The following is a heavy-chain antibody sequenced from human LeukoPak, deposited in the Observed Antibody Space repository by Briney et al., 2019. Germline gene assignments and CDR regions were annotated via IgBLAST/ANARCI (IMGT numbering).Heavy chain of an antibody. CDR2: INDDGSFR. D-gene: IGHD3-10*01. CDR1: GITFSGAW. Sequence: PGGSLRLSCAASGITFSGAWMHWVRQAPGKGLVWVSRINDDGSFRRYANSVKGRFTISRDNAKNTLFLQMDSLRADDTAVYYCARVSGPGMNEYYHLWGQGTLVTVSS. CDR3: ARVSGPGMNEYYHL. J-gene: IGHJ1*01. V-gene: IGHV3-74*01.